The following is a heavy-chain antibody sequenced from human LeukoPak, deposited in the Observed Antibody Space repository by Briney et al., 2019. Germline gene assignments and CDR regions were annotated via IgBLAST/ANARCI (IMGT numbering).Heavy chain of an antibody. Sequence: GGSLRLSCAASGFTFSSYSMNWVRQAPGKGLEWVSSISSSSSYIYYADSVKGRFTISRDSAKNSLYLQMNSLRAEDTAVYYCARLMVRGAVGDLWGRGTLVTVSS. CDR2: ISSSSSYI. CDR1: GFTFSSYS. J-gene: IGHJ2*01. CDR3: ARLMVRGAVGDL. V-gene: IGHV3-21*01. D-gene: IGHD3-10*01.